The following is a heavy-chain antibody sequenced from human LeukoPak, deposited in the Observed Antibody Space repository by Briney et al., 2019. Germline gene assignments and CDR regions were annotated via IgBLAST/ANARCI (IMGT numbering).Heavy chain of an antibody. D-gene: IGHD3-10*01. Sequence: ASVKVSCKTSGYTFAAYYIHWVRQAPGQGLEWMGWINPNNGDTSSAQKFQGRVTMTRDTSITTAYMELTSLTSDDTAIYYCARAFVRGVVLRGDAFDFWGQGTMVTVSS. J-gene: IGHJ3*01. V-gene: IGHV1-2*02. CDR1: GYTFAAYY. CDR3: ARAFVRGVVLRGDAFDF. CDR2: INPNNGDT.